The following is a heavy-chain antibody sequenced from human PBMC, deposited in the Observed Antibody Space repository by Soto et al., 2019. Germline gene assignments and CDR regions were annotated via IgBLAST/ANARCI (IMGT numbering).Heavy chain of an antibody. CDR1: GFTFSSYD. V-gene: IGHV3-13*01. Sequence: EVQLVESGGGLVQPGGSLRLSCAASGFTFSSYDMHWVRQATGKGLEWVSAIGTAGDTYYPGSVKGRFTISRENAKNSLYLQRNSLRAEDTAVYYCARGRYNWNDGWYYFDYWGQGTLVTVSS. D-gene: IGHD1-1*01. CDR3: ARGRYNWNDGWYYFDY. CDR2: IGTAGDT. J-gene: IGHJ4*02.